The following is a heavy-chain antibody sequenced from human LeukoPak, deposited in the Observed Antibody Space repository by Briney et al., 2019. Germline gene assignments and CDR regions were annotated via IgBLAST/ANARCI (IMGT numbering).Heavy chain of an antibody. J-gene: IGHJ5*02. CDR3: ARHAIYSGGYSYWFDP. D-gene: IGHD1-26*01. V-gene: IGHV4-59*08. CDR2: VYYSGIT. Sequence: SETLSLTCTVSGGSITSYYWSWIRQPPGKGLEWIAFVYYSGITNYNPSLKSQAAISVDTSKNLCSLRLSSVAAADTAVYYCARHAIYSGGYSYWFDPWGLGTLVTVSS. CDR1: GGSITSYY.